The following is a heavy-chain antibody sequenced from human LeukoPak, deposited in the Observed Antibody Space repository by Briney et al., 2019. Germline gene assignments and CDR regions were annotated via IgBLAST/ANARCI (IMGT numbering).Heavy chain of an antibody. V-gene: IGHV4-59*01. CDR3: ARVSYQWLADY. CDR2: IYYSGST. J-gene: IGHJ4*02. CDR1: GGSISSYY. D-gene: IGHD6-19*01. Sequence: PSETLSLTCTVSGGSISSYYWSWIRQPPGKGLEWIGYIYYSGSTNYNPSLKSRVTISVDTSKNQFSLKLSSVTAADTAVYYCARVSYQWLADYWGQGTLVTVSS.